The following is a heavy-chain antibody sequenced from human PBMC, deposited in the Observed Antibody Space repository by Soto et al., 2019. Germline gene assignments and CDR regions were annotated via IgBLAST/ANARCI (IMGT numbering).Heavy chain of an antibody. D-gene: IGHD5-18*01. CDR3: ARDEGGYSYGKIDY. CDR1: GGTFSSYA. J-gene: IGHJ4*02. CDR2: IIPIFGTA. Sequence: SVKVSCKASGGTFSSYAISWVRQAPGQGLEWMGGIIPIFGTAKYAQKFQGRVTITADESTSTAYMELRSLRSDDTAVYYCARDEGGYSYGKIDYWGQGTLVTVSS. V-gene: IGHV1-69*13.